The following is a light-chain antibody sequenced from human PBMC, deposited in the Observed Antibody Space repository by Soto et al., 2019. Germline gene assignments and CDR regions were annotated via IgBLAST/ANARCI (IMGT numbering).Light chain of an antibody. V-gene: IGKV3-11*01. CDR1: QDVRNY. CDR3: QQRLHWPPIT. CDR2: DAS. J-gene: IGKJ5*01. Sequence: EIVLTQSPATLSLSPGERATLSCRASQDVRNYLAWYQQKPDQAPRLLVHDASNRATGIPPRFSGSGSGTDFTLTISSLEPEDFAVYYCQQRLHWPPITFGQGTRLDIK.